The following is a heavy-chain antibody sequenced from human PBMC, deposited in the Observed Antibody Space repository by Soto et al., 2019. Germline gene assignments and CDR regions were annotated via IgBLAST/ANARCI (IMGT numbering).Heavy chain of an antibody. D-gene: IGHD6-19*01. CDR2: IYYSGST. CDR3: ARAAGESGWYTWYYFDY. V-gene: IGHV4-30-4*01. CDR1: GGSISSGDYY. Sequence: PSETLSLTCTVSGGSISSGDYYWSWIRQPPGKGLEWIGYIYYSGSTYYNPSLKSRVTISVDTSKNQFSLKLSSVTAADTAVYYCARAAGESGWYTWYYFDYWGQGTLVTVS. J-gene: IGHJ4*02.